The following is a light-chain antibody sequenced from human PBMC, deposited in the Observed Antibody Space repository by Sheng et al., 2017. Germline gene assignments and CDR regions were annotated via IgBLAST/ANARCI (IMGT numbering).Light chain of an antibody. V-gene: IGLV3-21*02. CDR1: NIGGHS. CDR2: DDT. CDR3: QVWDRSSDHFYV. Sequence: SSVLTQPSSVSVAPGETARIACGGNNIGGHSVHWYQQKPGQAPVLVVHDDTDRPSGIPERFSGSNSGNTATLTISRVEAGDEADYYCQVWDRSSDHFYVFGSGTKVTVL. J-gene: IGLJ1*01.